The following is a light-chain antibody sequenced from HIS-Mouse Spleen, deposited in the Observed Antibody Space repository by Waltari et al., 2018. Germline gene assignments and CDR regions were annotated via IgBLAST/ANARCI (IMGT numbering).Light chain of an antibody. Sequence: SYVLTQPPSVSVAPGKTARITCGGNNIGSKSVHWYQQKPGQAPVLGVSDDSDRPAGIPVRFSGSNSGNPATLTISRVEAGDEADYYCQVWDSSSDHVVFGGGTKLTVL. CDR1: NIGSKS. CDR2: DDS. J-gene: IGLJ2*01. CDR3: QVWDSSSDHVV. V-gene: IGLV3-21*03.